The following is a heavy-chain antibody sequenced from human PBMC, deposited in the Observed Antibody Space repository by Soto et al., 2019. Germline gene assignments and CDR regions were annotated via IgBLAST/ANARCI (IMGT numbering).Heavy chain of an antibody. J-gene: IGHJ3*02. CDR3: ARDSLAVAGTGSAFDI. CDR2: ISSSSSYI. V-gene: IGHV3-21*01. D-gene: IGHD6-19*01. Sequence: EVQLVESGGGLVKPGGSLRLSCAASGFTFSSYSMNWVRQAPGKGLEWVSSISSSSSYIYYADSVKGRFTISRDNDKNSLYLQMNSLRAEDTAVYYCARDSLAVAGTGSAFDIWGQGTMVTVSS. CDR1: GFTFSSYS.